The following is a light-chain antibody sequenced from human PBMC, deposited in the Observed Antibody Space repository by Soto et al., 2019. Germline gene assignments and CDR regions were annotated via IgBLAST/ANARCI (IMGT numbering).Light chain of an antibody. J-gene: IGLJ2*01. V-gene: IGLV2-14*01. CDR2: EVS. CDR3: SSYTSNYTLEV. CDR1: SSDVGSYNR. Sequence: QSALTQPASVSGSPGQSITISCTGTSSDVGSYNRVYWYQQHPGKAPKLMIYEVSNRPSGVSNRFSGSKSGNTASLTISGLQAEDEADYYCSSYTSNYTLEVFGGGTKLTVL.